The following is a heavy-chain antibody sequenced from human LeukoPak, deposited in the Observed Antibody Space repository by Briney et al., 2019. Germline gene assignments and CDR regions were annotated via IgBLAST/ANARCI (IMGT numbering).Heavy chain of an antibody. CDR3: ARLQGGYSYGYLVGAFDI. D-gene: IGHD5-18*01. CDR1: GGSISSYY. CDR2: IYYSGST. J-gene: IGHJ3*02. Sequence: SETLSLTCTVSGGSISSYYWSWIRQPPGKGLEWIGYIYYSGSTNYNPSLKSRVTISVDTSKNQFSLKLSSVTAADTAVYYCARLQGGYSYGYLVGAFDIWGQGTMVTVSS. V-gene: IGHV4-59*08.